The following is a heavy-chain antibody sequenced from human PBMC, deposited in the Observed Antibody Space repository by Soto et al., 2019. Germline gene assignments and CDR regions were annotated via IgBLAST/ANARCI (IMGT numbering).Heavy chain of an antibody. Sequence: SETLSLTCTVSGGSISSYYWSWIRQPPGKGLEWIGYIYDSGSTDYNPSLKSRVTISVDTSKNQFSLKLSSVTAADTAVYYCARAGGWFDPWGQGTLVTVSS. J-gene: IGHJ5*02. CDR3: ARAGGWFDP. CDR2: IYDSGST. V-gene: IGHV4-59*01. CDR1: GGSISSYY.